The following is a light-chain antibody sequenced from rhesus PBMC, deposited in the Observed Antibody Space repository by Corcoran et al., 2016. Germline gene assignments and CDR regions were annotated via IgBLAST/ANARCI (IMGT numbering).Light chain of an antibody. V-gene: IGKV1-33*02. CDR1: QGISNW. J-gene: IGKJ4*01. CDR2: AAS. CDR3: QQHNSNPLT. Sequence: DIQMTQSPSSLSASVGDRVTITCQASQGISNWLAWYQQKPGKAPKLLIYAASGVQSGVPSRFSVSGSGTEFTLTISSLQPANFATYYCQQHNSNPLTFGGGNKVEIK.